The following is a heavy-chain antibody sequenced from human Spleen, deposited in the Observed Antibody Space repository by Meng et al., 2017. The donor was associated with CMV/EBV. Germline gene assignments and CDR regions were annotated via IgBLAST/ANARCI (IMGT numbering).Heavy chain of an antibody. CDR1: GFSLSASGGG. CDR2: IYWNDDK. Sequence: FSGFSLSASGGGVAWIRQPPGKALEWLALIYWNDDKRYSPSLKSRVTIAKDTSKNQVVLTMTDMDPVDTATYYCTRTRDYGGNWLDPWGQGTLVTVSS. V-gene: IGHV2-5*01. D-gene: IGHD4-23*01. CDR3: TRTRDYGGNWLDP. J-gene: IGHJ5*02.